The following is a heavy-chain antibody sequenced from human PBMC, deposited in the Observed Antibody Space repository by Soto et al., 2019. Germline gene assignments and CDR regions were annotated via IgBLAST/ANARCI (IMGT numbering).Heavy chain of an antibody. J-gene: IGHJ4*02. CDR1: GGSVSSGDFY. V-gene: IGHV4-61*08. CDR3: AIRTYGLGLYS. D-gene: IGHD3-10*01. Sequence: QVQLQESGPGLVKPSETLSLTCTVSGGSVSSGDFYWSWLRQPPGDGLELIGCISSRGKTDYTPSRKSQVRISVDTAKNQCSLRLPSVTAADTAVYYCAIRTYGLGLYSWGRGALVTVSS. CDR2: ISSRGKT.